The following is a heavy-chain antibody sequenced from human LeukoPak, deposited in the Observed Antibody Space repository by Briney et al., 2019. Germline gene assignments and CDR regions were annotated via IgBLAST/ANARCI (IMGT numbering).Heavy chain of an antibody. J-gene: IGHJ4*02. V-gene: IGHV3-11*06. Sequence: GGSLRLSCAASGFTFSDYYMSWIRQAPGKGLEWVSYISSGSTNTNYADSVKGRFTISRDNSTISLYLQMNSLRAEDTAVYYCARGEQQLVEVDYWGRGTLVTVSS. CDR1: GFTFSDYY. D-gene: IGHD6-13*01. CDR2: ISSGSTNT. CDR3: ARGEQQLVEVDY.